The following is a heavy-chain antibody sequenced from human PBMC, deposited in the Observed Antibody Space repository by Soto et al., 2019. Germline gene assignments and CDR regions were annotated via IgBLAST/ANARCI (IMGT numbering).Heavy chain of an antibody. D-gene: IGHD6-19*01. J-gene: IGHJ4*02. CDR1: GGSITRNNHY. CDR3: ARLGSSGWYQGSYFDY. CDR2: ILYSGST. Sequence: QLQLQESGPGLVKPSETLSLTCIVSGGSITRNNHYWGWIRQSPGKGLEWIGSILYSGSTNYNPSLKSRVTLSEETSKNQFSLKMSSVTAADPALYYCARLGSSGWYQGSYFDYWGQGTLVTVSS. V-gene: IGHV4-39*01.